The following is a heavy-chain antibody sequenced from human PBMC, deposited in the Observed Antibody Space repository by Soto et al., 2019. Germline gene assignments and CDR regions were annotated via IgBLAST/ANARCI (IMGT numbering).Heavy chain of an antibody. J-gene: IGHJ6*02. CDR2: IIPIFGTA. D-gene: IGHD3-10*01. CDR3: ARAMVRGVSNYYYGMDV. Sequence: SVKVSCKASGGTFSSYAISWGRQAPGQGLEWMGGIIPIFGTANYAQKFQGRVTITADESTSTAYMELSSLRSEDTAVYYCARAMVRGVSNYYYGMDVWGQGTTVTVSS. CDR1: GGTFSSYA. V-gene: IGHV1-69*13.